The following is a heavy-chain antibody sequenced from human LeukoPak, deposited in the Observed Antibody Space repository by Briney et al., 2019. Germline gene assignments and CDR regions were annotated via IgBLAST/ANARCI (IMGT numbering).Heavy chain of an antibody. CDR3: ARGRRLRFLESDYYFDY. V-gene: IGHV4-34*01. D-gene: IGHD3-3*01. Sequence: SETLSLTCAVYGGSFSGYYWSWIRQPPGKGLEWIGEINHSGSTNYNPSHKSRVTISVDTSKNQFSLKLSSVTAADTAVYYCARGRRLRFLESDYYFDYWGQGTLVTVSS. J-gene: IGHJ4*02. CDR1: GGSFSGYY. CDR2: INHSGST.